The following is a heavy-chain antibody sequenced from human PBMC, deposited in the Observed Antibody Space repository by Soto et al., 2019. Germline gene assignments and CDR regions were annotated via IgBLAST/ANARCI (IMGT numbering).Heavy chain of an antibody. V-gene: IGHV3-23*01. D-gene: IGHD3-22*01. CDR3: AKAGSYYYDSSGYYLDY. Sequence: GGSLRLSCAASGFTFTNYAMSWIRQTPGKGLEWVSSISGSGDHTYYADSVKGRFTISRDNSKNTLYLQMNSLRAEDTAVYYCAKAGSYYYDSSGYYLDYWGQGTLVTVSS. J-gene: IGHJ4*02. CDR1: GFTFTNYA. CDR2: ISGSGDHT.